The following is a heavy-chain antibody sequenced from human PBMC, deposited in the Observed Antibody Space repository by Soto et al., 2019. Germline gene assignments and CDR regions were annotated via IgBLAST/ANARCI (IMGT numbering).Heavy chain of an antibody. V-gene: IGHV3-23*01. CDR3: AKVAGGLGYFDL. Sequence: LRLSFVASGFTFIDYAMTWARQAPGKGLEWVATISATGGNIEYTDSLKGRFTISRDNSKNTLYLQLNGLTSDDTAVHYCAKVAGGLGYFDLWGRGTLVTVSS. J-gene: IGHJ2*01. CDR2: ISATGGNI. D-gene: IGHD3-16*01. CDR1: GFTFIDYA.